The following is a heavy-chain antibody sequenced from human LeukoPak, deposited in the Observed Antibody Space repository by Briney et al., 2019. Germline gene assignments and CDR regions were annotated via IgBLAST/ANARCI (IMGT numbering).Heavy chain of an antibody. V-gene: IGHV3-66*01. CDR1: GFTVNTNY. J-gene: IGHJ6*02. CDR2: MYSAGTP. CDR3: ARDGYDDAYYYYYYGMDV. D-gene: IGHD5-12*01. Sequence: GGSLRLSCAASGFTVNTNYMSWVRQAPGKGLEWVSVMYSAGTPYYADSVKGRFTISRDKSRNTMYLQMSSLKIEDTAVYYCARDGYDDAYYYYYYGMDVWGQGTTVTVSS.